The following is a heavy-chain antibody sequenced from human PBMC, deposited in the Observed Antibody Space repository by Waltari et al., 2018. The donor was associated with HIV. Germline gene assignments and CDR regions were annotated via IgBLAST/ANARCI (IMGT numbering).Heavy chain of an antibody. V-gene: IGHV3-23*01. J-gene: IGHJ4*02. CDR3: AKDPDPYYDFWSGYFPGYFDY. D-gene: IGHD3-3*01. Sequence: GKGLEWGSAISGSGGSTYYADSVKGRVTISRDNSKNTLYLQMNSLRAEDTAVFYCAKDPDPYYDFWSGYFPGYFDYWGQGTPVTVSS. CDR2: ISGSGGST.